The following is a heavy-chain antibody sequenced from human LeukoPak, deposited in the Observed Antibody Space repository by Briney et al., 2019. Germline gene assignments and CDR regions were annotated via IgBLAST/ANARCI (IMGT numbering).Heavy chain of an antibody. CDR3: ASGGRWPGFFDY. D-gene: IGHD1-26*01. CDR1: GFTVSSNY. J-gene: IGHJ4*02. V-gene: IGHV3-66*02. CDR2: IYSDGST. Sequence: QPGGSLRLSCAASGFTVSSNYMSWVRQAPGKGLEWVSVIYSDGSTHYADSVKGRFTISRDNSKNTLYLQMNSLRAEDTAVYCCASGGRWPGFFDYWGQGTLVTVSS.